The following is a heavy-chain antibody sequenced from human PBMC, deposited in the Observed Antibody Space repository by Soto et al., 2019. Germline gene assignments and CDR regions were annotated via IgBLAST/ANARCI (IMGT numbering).Heavy chain of an antibody. CDR2: ISGSGGST. D-gene: IGHD2-8*02. Sequence: EVQLLESGGGLVQPGGSLRLSCAASGFTFSSYAMSWVRQAPGKGLEWVSAISGSGGSTYYADSVKGRFTISRDNSKNKLYLQMNSLRAEDTAVYYCVTGPKGLELAGGAYYFDYWGQGTLVTVSS. CDR1: GFTFSSYA. V-gene: IGHV3-23*01. CDR3: VTGPKGLELAGGAYYFDY. J-gene: IGHJ4*02.